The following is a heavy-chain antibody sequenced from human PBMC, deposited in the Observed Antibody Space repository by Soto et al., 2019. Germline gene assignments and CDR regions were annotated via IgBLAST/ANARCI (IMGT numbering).Heavy chain of an antibody. CDR2: IYYIRST. J-gene: IGHJ5*02. CDR1: GGSISSGGYY. Sequence: QVQLQESGPGLVKPSQTLSLTCTVSGGSISSGGYYWSWIRQHPGKGLEWIGCIYYIRSTYYNPSLKSRVTISVDTSKNQFSLKLSSVTAADTAVYYCASGSGSYYSWFDPWGQGTVVTVSS. CDR3: ASGSGSYYSWFDP. D-gene: IGHD3-10*01. V-gene: IGHV4-31*03.